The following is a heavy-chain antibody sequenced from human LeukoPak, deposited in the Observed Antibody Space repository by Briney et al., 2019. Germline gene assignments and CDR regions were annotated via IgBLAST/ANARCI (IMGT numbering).Heavy chain of an antibody. D-gene: IGHD6-19*01. CDR3: ARDRDFSSGREFDY. Sequence: PSETLSLTCAVYGGSFSGYYWSWIRQPPGKGLEWIGEINHSGSTNYNPSLKSRVTISVDTSKNQFSLKLSSVTAADTAVYYCARDRDFSSGREFDYWGQGTLVTVSS. CDR1: GGSFSGYY. V-gene: IGHV4-34*01. CDR2: INHSGST. J-gene: IGHJ4*02.